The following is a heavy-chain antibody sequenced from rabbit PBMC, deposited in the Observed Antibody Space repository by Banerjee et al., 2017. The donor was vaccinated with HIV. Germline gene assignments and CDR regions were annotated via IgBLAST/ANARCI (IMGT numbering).Heavy chain of an antibody. V-gene: IGHV1S40*01. CDR3: ARDQYSYGDAGAEFSL. CDR1: GFSFSSSDW. D-gene: IGHD6-1*01. Sequence: QSLEESGGDLVKAGASLTLTCTAAGFSFSSSDWGCWVRQAPGKGLELIACIYTNSDKTYYASWAKGRFTISKTSSTTVTLQMTSLTAADTATYFCARDQYSYGDAGAEFSLWGQGTLVTVS. J-gene: IGHJ4*01. CDR2: IYTNSDKT.